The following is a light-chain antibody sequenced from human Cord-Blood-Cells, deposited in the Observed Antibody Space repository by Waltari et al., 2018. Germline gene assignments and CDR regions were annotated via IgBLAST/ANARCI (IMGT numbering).Light chain of an antibody. Sequence: DIVLTQSPGTLSLSPGERATLACRASQSVSSIYEAWYQQKPGQAPRLLIYGASSRATGIPDRFRGSGSETDFTLPISRLEPKDCAVYYCQQYCSSPTFGQGTKLEIK. V-gene: IGKV3-20*01. CDR2: GAS. CDR1: QSVSSIY. CDR3: QQYCSSPT. J-gene: IGKJ2*01.